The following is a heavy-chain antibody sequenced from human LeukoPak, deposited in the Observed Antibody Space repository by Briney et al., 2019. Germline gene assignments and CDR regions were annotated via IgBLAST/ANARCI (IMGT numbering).Heavy chain of an antibody. J-gene: IGHJ4*02. CDR3: ARGGSYYYDSSDYYHDY. CDR1: GFTFSSYS. Sequence: GGSLRLSCAASGFTFSSYSMNWVRQAPGKGLEWVSSISSSGSYIYYADSLKGRFTISRANAENSLYLQMNSLRAEDTAVYYCARGGSYYYDSSDYYHDYWGQGTLVTVSS. CDR2: ISSSGSYI. V-gene: IGHV3-21*01. D-gene: IGHD3-22*01.